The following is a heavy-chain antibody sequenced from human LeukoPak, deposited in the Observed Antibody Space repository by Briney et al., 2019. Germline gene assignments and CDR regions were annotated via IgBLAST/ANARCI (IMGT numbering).Heavy chain of an antibody. CDR3: ARDGHDYGDYETFYYFDY. V-gene: IGHV1-69*05. J-gene: IGHJ4*02. CDR2: IIPIFGTA. CDR1: GGTFSSYG. D-gene: IGHD4-17*01. Sequence: ASVKVSCKASGGTFSSYGISWVRQAPGQGLEWMGRIIPIFGTANYAQKFQGRVTITTDESTSTVYMELSSLRSEDTAVYYCARDGHDYGDYETFYYFDYWGQGTLVTVFS.